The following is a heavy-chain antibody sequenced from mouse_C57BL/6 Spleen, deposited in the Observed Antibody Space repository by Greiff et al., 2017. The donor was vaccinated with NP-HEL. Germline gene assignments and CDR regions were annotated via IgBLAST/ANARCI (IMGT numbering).Heavy chain of an antibody. CDR1: GYAFSSYW. D-gene: IGHD3-2*02. CDR3: ARALLYSSGYEEYYFDY. J-gene: IGHJ2*01. V-gene: IGHV1-80*01. CDR2: IYPGDGDT. Sequence: QVQLKQSGAELVKPGASVKISCKASGYAFSSYWTNWVKQRPGKGLEWIGQIYPGDGDTNYNGKFKGKATLTADKSSSTAYMQLSSLTSEDSAVYFCARALLYSSGYEEYYFDYWGQGTTLTVSS.